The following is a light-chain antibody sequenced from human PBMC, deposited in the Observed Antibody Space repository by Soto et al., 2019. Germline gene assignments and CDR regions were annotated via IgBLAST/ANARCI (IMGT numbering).Light chain of an antibody. J-gene: IGLJ1*01. Sequence: QSVLTQPASVSGSAGQSIAISCTGTSSDVGGYNYVSWYQQHPGKAPKLLLSEVSKRPSGVSDRFSGSKSGNTASLTISGLQTQDEADYYCSSFTSAYTFVVGTGTKVTVL. CDR2: EVS. V-gene: IGLV2-14*01. CDR1: SSDVGGYNY. CDR3: SSFTSAYTFV.